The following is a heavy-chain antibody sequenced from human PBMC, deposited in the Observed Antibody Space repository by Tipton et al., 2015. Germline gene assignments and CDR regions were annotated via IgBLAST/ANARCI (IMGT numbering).Heavy chain of an antibody. CDR3: ARARGLRAGLVGS. D-gene: IGHD3/OR15-3a*01. Sequence: TLSLTCSVSSDSISKYFWTWIRQPPGKELEWIGYIHYSGSTNYNPSLKSRVTISVDTSKTQFSLHLSSVTAADTAVYYCARARGLRAGLVGSWGQGILVTVSS. J-gene: IGHJ4*02. CDR1: SDSISKYF. CDR2: IHYSGST. V-gene: IGHV4-59*01.